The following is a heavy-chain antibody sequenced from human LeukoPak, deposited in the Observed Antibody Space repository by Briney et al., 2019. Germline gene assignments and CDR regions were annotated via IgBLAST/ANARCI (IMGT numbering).Heavy chain of an antibody. CDR1: GFTFSRYV. D-gene: IGHD2-2*01. Sequence: GGFLRLSCAASGFTFSRYVMSWVRQAPGKGVEWVSAISGSGGSTYYADSVKGRFNISRDNSKNTLYLQMNSLRAEDTAVYYCAKDAEKVVPAAMSGYWGQGTLVTVSS. CDR3: AKDAEKVVPAAMSGY. J-gene: IGHJ4*02. CDR2: ISGSGGST. V-gene: IGHV3-23*01.